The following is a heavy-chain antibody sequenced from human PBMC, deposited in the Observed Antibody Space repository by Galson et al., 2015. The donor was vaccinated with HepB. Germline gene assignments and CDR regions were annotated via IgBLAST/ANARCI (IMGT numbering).Heavy chain of an antibody. CDR2: IIPILGIA. Sequence: SVKVSCKASGGTFSSYTISWVRQAPGQGLEWMGRIIPILGIANYAQKFQGRVTITADKSTSTAYMELSSLRSEDTAVYYCARARSGYCSSSCLYYGMDVWGQGTTVTVSS. V-gene: IGHV1-69*02. CDR3: ARARSGYCSSSCLYYGMDV. CDR1: GGTFSSYT. D-gene: IGHD2-2*01. J-gene: IGHJ6*02.